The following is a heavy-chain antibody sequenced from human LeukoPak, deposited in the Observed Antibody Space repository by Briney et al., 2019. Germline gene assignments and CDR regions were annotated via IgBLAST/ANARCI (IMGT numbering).Heavy chain of an antibody. CDR2: IYTSGST. D-gene: IGHD1-26*01. Sequence: SETLALTCTFPGGTIISYYWSWIRQPASKGLELIGRIYTSGSTYYNPYLKSRVTMSVDTSKNQFSLKLSSVTAADTAVYYCARELPFYYGMDVWGRGTTVTVSS. V-gene: IGHV4-4*07. CDR3: ARELPFYYGMDV. CDR1: GGTIISYY. J-gene: IGHJ6*02.